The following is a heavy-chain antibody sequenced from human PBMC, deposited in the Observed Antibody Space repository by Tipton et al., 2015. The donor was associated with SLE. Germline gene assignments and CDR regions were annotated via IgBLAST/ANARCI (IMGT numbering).Heavy chain of an antibody. Sequence: TLSLTCAVSGYSISSGYYWGWIRQPPGKGLEWIGSIFHSGSAYYNPSLKSRVTMSVDTSKNECSVRVRSVTAADTAVYYCAKSGYYGSGIFDTFDLWGQGTMVTVSS. J-gene: IGHJ3*01. CDR1: GYSISSGYY. CDR2: IFHSGSA. V-gene: IGHV4-38-2*01. D-gene: IGHD3-10*01. CDR3: AKSGYYGSGIFDTFDL.